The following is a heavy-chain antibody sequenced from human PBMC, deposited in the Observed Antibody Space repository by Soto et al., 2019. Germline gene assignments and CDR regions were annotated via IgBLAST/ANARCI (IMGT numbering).Heavy chain of an antibody. V-gene: IGHV3-23*01. CDR3: AKDYYSNYQNYYYYMDV. J-gene: IGHJ6*03. CDR2: ISGSGGST. CDR1: GFTFSSYA. D-gene: IGHD4-4*01. Sequence: GGSLRLSCAASGFTFSSYAMSWVRQAPGKGLEWVSAISGSGGSTYYADSVKGRFTISRDNSKNTLYLQMNSLRAEDTAVYYCAKDYYSNYQNYYYYMDVWGKGTTVTVSS.